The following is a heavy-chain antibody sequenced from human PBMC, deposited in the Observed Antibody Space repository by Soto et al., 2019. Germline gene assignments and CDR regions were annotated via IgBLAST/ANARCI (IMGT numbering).Heavy chain of an antibody. CDR1: GDSVSSGGYY. J-gene: IGHJ5*02. D-gene: IGHD3-10*01. CDR3: ATSAGLWFDP. Sequence: QVQLQESGPRLVKPSETLSLTCTVSGDSVSSGGYYWSWIRQPPGKGLEYLGYIYNSGRTNYYPSLKSRITISQDTSKNQFSLRLTSVTAADTAVDHCATSAGLWFDPWGQGTLVTVSS. CDR2: IYNSGRT. V-gene: IGHV4-61*08.